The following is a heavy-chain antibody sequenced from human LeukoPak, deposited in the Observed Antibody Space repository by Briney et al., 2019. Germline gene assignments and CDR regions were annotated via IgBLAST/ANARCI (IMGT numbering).Heavy chain of an antibody. CDR2: IYPGDSGT. D-gene: IGHD2-2*01. CDR1: AFSFTTYW. CDR3: ARRRYCNSTSCYEGAFDI. J-gene: IGHJ3*02. Sequence: GDSLKISCKGSAFSFTTYWIAWVRQMPGKGLEWMAIIYPGDSGTRYSPPFQGQVTISADKSISTAYLQWSSLKASDTAIYYCARRRYCNSTSCYEGAFDIWGQGTMVTVSS. V-gene: IGHV5-51*01.